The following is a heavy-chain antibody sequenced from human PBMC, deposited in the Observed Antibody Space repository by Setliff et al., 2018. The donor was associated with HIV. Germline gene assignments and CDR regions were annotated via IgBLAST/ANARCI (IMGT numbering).Heavy chain of an antibody. D-gene: IGHD3-22*01. J-gene: IGHJ5*02. CDR1: GGSISSGDYY. V-gene: IGHV4-30-4*08. CDR3: ARENGWLFGWFDP. Sequence: NPSETLSLTCTVSGGSISSGDYYWSWIRQPPGKGLEWIGNIYGSESTYYNPSLKSRVTISVDASKNHFSLKLNSVTAADTAIYYCARENGWLFGWFDPWGQGTPVTVSS. CDR2: IYGSEST.